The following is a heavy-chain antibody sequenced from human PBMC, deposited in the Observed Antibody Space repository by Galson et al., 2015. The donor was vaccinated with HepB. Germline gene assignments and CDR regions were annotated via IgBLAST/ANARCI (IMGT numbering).Heavy chain of an antibody. V-gene: IGHV1-58*02. CDR2: IVVGSGNT. D-gene: IGHD5-12*01. CDR3: AAERAVDGGPSGD. CDR1: GFTFTSSA. Sequence: SVKVSCKASGFTFTSSAMQWVRQARGQRLEWIGWIVVGSGNTNYAQKFQERVTITRDMSTSTAYMELSSLRSEDTAVYYCAAERAVDGGPSGDWGQGTLVTVSS. J-gene: IGHJ4*02.